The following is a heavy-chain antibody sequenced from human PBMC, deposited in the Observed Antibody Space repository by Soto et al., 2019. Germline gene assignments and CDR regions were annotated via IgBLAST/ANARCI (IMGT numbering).Heavy chain of an antibody. D-gene: IGHD6-19*01. Sequence: GGSLRLSCAASGFTFSSYAMHWVRQAPGKGLEWVAVISYDGSNKYYADSVKGRFTISRDNSKNTLYLQMNSLRAEDTAVYYCATLIAVAGKGAGLHDAFDIWGQGTMVTVSS. V-gene: IGHV3-30-3*01. CDR2: ISYDGSNK. CDR1: GFTFSSYA. J-gene: IGHJ3*02. CDR3: ATLIAVAGKGAGLHDAFDI.